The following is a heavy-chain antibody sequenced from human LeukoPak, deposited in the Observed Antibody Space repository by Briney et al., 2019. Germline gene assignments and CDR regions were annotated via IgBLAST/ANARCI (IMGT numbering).Heavy chain of an antibody. Sequence: GASVKVSCKASGYSFSTHWMHWVRQAPGQGLEWMGWINPNSGGTNYAQKFQGRVTMTRDTSISTAYMELSRLRSDDTAVYYCARDFGLRYFDWSLNDAFDIWGQGTMVTVSS. CDR1: GYSFSTHW. D-gene: IGHD3-9*01. J-gene: IGHJ3*02. CDR2: INPNSGGT. V-gene: IGHV1-2*02. CDR3: ARDFGLRYFDWSLNDAFDI.